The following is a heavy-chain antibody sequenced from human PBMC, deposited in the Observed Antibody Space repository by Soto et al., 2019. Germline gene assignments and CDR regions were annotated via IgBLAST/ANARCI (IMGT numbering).Heavy chain of an antibody. CDR3: ARGGYYDSSGYPESYYYYGMDV. Sequence: QVQLQESGPGLVKPSQTLSLTCTVSGGSISSGGYYWSWIRQHPGKGLEWIGYIYYSGSTYYNPSLKSRVTISVDTSKNQFSLKLSSVTAADTAVYYCARGGYYDSSGYPESYYYYGMDVWGQGTTVTVSS. CDR1: GGSISSGGYY. V-gene: IGHV4-31*03. CDR2: IYYSGST. D-gene: IGHD3-22*01. J-gene: IGHJ6*02.